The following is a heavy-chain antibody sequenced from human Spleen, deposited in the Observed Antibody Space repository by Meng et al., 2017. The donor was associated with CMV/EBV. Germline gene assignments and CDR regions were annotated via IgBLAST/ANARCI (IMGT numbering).Heavy chain of an antibody. Sequence: SVKVSCKTSAGTFSSYSISWVRQAPGQGLEWMGRIIPILGIANYAQKFQGRVTITADRSTSTAYMEVSSLRFEDTAVYYCARAAYYYESSGYYDYFDYWGQGTLVTVSS. J-gene: IGHJ4*02. V-gene: IGHV1-69*04. CDR1: AGTFSSYS. CDR2: IIPILGIA. D-gene: IGHD3-22*01. CDR3: ARAAYYYESSGYYDYFDY.